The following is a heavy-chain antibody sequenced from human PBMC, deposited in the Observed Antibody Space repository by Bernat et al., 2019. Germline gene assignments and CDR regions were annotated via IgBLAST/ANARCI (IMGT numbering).Heavy chain of an antibody. CDR3: ARDSTNMVQGVPGYYYYYYMDV. J-gene: IGHJ6*03. CDR2: ISSSSSYI. D-gene: IGHD3-10*01. CDR1: GFTFSSYS. Sequence: EVQLVESGGGLVKPGGSLRLSCAASGFTFSSYSMNWVRQAPGKGLEWVSYISSSSSYIYYADSVKGRFTISRDNAKNSLYLQMNSLRAEDTAVYYCARDSTNMVQGVPGYYYYYYMDVWAKGPRSPSP. V-gene: IGHV3-21*05.